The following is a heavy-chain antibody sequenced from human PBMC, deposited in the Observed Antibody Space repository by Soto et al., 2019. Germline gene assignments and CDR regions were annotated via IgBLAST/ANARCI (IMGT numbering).Heavy chain of an antibody. CDR1: GFTFSSYS. V-gene: IGHV3-48*02. D-gene: IGHD3-22*01. CDR3: ARAPLYYYDSSVAPNY. J-gene: IGHJ4*02. CDR2: ISSSSSTI. Sequence: EVQLVESGGGLVQPGGSLRLSCAASGFTFSSYSMNWVRQAPGKGLEWVSYISSSSSTIYYADSVKGRFTISRDNAKNSLYLQMNSLRDEDTAVYYCARAPLYYYDSSVAPNYWGQGTLVTVSS.